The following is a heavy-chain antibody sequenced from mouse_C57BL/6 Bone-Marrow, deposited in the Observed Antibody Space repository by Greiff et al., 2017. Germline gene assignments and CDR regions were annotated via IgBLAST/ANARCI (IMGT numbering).Heavy chain of an antibody. Sequence: EVKLMESGGGLVQSGRSLRLSCATSGFTFSDFYMEWVRQAPGKGLEWIAASRNKANDYTTEYSASVKGRFIVSRDTSQSILYLQMNALRAEDTAIYYCARELYDGHWGYFDYWGQGTTLTVSS. CDR3: ARELYDGHWGYFDY. D-gene: IGHD2-3*01. CDR2: SRNKANDYTT. CDR1: GFTFSDFY. V-gene: IGHV7-1*01. J-gene: IGHJ2*01.